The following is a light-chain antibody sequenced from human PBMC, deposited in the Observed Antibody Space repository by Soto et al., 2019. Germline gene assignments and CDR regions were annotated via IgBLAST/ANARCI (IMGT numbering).Light chain of an antibody. CDR3: SSYTSSSSVV. V-gene: IGLV2-8*01. J-gene: IGLJ2*01. Sequence: QSVLTQPPSASGSPGQSVTISCTGTSSDVGGYNYVSWYQQHPGKAPKLMIYEVTKRPSGVPDRFSGSKSGNTASLTVSGLLADDEADYYCSSYTSSSSVVFGGGTKVTVL. CDR2: EVT. CDR1: SSDVGGYNY.